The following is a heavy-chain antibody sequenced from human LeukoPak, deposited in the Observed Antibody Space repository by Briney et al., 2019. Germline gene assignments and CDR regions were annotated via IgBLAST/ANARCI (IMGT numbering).Heavy chain of an antibody. D-gene: IGHD6-13*01. J-gene: IGHJ4*02. CDR1: GYRFTSYW. CDR2: IYPGDSDT. V-gene: IGHV5-51*01. Sequence: GESLKISCKGSGYRFTSYWIAWVRQMPGKGLEWMGIIYPGDSDTRYSPSFQGQVTISADKSISTAYLHWSSLKASDTAMYFCARAHIEATGGPADYWGQGTLVTVSS. CDR3: ARAHIEATGGPADY.